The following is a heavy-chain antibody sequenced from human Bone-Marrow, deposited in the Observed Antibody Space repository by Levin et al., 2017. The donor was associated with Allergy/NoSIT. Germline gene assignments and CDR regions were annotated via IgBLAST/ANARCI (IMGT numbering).Heavy chain of an antibody. V-gene: IGHV6-1*01. CDR1: GDSVSSNSAA. Sequence: PSQTLSLTCAISGDSVSSNSAAWNWIRQSPSRGLEWLGRTFYRTKWYTDYAVSVKGRISIKSDTFRNQFSLQLNSVTPEDTAVYYCAREDPSGNYYNWFDPWGQGTLVTVSS. CDR3: AREDPSGNYYNWFDP. D-gene: IGHD1-26*01. CDR2: TFYRTKWYT. J-gene: IGHJ5*02.